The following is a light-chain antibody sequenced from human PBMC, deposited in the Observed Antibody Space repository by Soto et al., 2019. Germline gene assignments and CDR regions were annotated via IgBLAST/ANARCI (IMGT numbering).Light chain of an antibody. CDR3: QQFSSYPLT. Sequence: EFGLTQTPGTRSWSTGERAILSCRASQTVRNNYLAWYQQKPGQAPRLLIYDASSRATGIPDRFSGGGSGTDFTLTISRLEPEDFAVYYCQQFSSYPLTFGGGTKVDI. CDR1: QTVRNNY. CDR2: DAS. J-gene: IGKJ4*01. V-gene: IGKV3-20*01.